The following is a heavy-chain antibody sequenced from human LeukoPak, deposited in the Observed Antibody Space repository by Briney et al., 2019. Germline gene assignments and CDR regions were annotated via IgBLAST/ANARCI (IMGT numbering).Heavy chain of an antibody. J-gene: IGHJ1*01. Sequence: SETLSLTCTVSGGSISSYYWSWIRQPPGKGLEWIGYIYYSGSTNYNPSLKSRVTISVDTSKNQFSLKLSSVTAADTAVYYCASGPSPGLWFGESYFQHWGQGTLVTVSS. CDR1: GGSISSYY. CDR3: ASGPSPGLWFGESYFQH. CDR2: IYYSGST. D-gene: IGHD3-10*01. V-gene: IGHV4-59*01.